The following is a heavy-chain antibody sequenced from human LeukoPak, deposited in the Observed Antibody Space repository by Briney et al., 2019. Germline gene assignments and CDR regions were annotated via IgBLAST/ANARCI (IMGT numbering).Heavy chain of an antibody. CDR2: IYTGAST. Sequence: SETLSLTCTVSGGSISRYYWSWIRQPAGKGLEWIGRIYTGASTNYNPSLKSRVTMSVDTSKNQFSLKLSSVTAADTAVYYCARDRAVCSSTSCYIYYYYYGMDVWGQGTTVTVSS. J-gene: IGHJ6*02. D-gene: IGHD2-2*02. CDR1: GGSISRYY. V-gene: IGHV4-4*07. CDR3: ARDRAVCSSTSCYIYYYYYGMDV.